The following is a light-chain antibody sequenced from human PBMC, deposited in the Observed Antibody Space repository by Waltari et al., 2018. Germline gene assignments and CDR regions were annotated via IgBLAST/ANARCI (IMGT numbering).Light chain of an antibody. V-gene: IGLV10-54*01. CDR3: SAWDSCLSAHEV. CDR1: SNNVGNKG. Sequence: QAGLTQPPSVSKGLRQTAIPTCTGNSNNVGNKGAAGLTQHQGHPPKPLSYRNNNRPAGISERLSAARSGNTASLTSTGLQPEDEADYDCSAWDSCLSAHEVFGGGTKLTVL. J-gene: IGLJ3*02. CDR2: RNN.